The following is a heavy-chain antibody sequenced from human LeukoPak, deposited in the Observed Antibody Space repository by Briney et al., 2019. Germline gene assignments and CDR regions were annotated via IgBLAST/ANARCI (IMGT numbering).Heavy chain of an antibody. V-gene: IGHV3-23*01. CDR2: MSGSGGST. CDR3: AKEGGSSTWYDGWFDP. J-gene: IGHJ5*02. D-gene: IGHD6-13*01. CDR1: GFTFSSYA. Sequence: GGSLTLSCAASGFTFSSYAMSWVRQAPGQGLEWVSGMSGSGGSTYYADSVKGRFTISRDTSKNTRYLQMNTLRAEDTAVYYCAKEGGSSTWYDGWFDPWGQGTLVTVSS.